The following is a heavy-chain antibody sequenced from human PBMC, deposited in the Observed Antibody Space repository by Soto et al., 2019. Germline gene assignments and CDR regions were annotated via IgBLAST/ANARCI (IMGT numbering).Heavy chain of an antibody. CDR1: GGSISSRSYY. V-gene: IGHV4-39*07. CDR3: ARVLGRTPFDY. Sequence: ASETLSLTCTVSGGSISSRSYYWGWIRQPPGKGLEWVGNIYYSGTTYHSPSLKSRVTISVDTSKNQFSLKLSSVTAADTAVYYCARVLGRTPFDYGGQGTLVTVSS. CDR2: IYYSGTT. J-gene: IGHJ4*02.